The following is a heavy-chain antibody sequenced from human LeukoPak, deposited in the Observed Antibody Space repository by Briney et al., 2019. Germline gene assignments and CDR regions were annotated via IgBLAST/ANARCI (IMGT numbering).Heavy chain of an antibody. V-gene: IGHV4-38-2*02. D-gene: IGHD6-19*01. J-gene: IGHJ4*02. CDR3: VRVAIAVAGPFDY. CDR1: GYSISSGYY. CDR2: IYHSGST. Sequence: PSETLSLTCTVSGYSISSGYYWGWIRQPPGKGLEWIGSIYHSGSTYYNPSLKSRVTISVDTSKNQFSLKLSSVTAADTAVYYCVRVAIAVAGPFDYWGQGTLVTVSS.